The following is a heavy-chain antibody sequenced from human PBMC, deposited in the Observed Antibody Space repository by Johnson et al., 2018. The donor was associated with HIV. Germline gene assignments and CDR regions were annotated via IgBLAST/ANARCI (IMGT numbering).Heavy chain of an antibody. CDR3: ARDQFMSGGYCSGGSCYSQPSGI. D-gene: IGHD2-15*01. Sequence: VQLVESGGGLVQPGGSLRLSCAASGFTVSSNYMSWVRQAPGKGLEWVSVIYSGGSTYYVDSVKGRFTISRDNSKNTLYLQMNSLRAEDTAVYYCARDQFMSGGYCSGGSCYSQPSGIWGQGTMVTVSS. CDR2: IYSGGST. V-gene: IGHV3-66*02. CDR1: GFTVSSNY. J-gene: IGHJ3*02.